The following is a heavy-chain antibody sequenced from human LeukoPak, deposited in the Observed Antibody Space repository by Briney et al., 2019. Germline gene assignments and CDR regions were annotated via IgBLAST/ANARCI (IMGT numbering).Heavy chain of an antibody. D-gene: IGHD3-22*01. J-gene: IGHJ3*02. CDR3: ARFRYYDSSGSYAFDI. V-gene: IGHV1-46*01. CDR2: INPSGGST. Sequence: GASVKVSCKASGYTFTSYYMHWVRQAPGQGLEWMGIINPSGGSTSYAQKFQGRVTMTRDTSTSTVYMELSSLRSEDTAVYYCARFRYYDSSGSYAFDIWGQGTVVTVSS. CDR1: GYTFTSYY.